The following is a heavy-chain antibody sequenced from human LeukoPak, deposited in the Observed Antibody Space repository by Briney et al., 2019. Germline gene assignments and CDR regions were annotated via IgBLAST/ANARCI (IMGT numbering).Heavy chain of an antibody. CDR3: ARDLSRGGAFDI. Sequence: KPSETLSLTCAVYGGSFSGYYWSWIRQPPGKGLEWIGEINHSGSTNYNPSLKSRVTISVDTSKNQFSLKLSSVTAADTAVYYCARDLSRGGAFDIWGQGTMVTVSS. V-gene: IGHV4-34*01. D-gene: IGHD6-13*01. CDR1: GGSFSGYY. J-gene: IGHJ3*02. CDR2: INHSGST.